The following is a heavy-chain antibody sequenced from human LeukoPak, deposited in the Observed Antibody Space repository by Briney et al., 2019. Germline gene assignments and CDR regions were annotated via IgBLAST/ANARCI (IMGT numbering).Heavy chain of an antibody. CDR2: IYHSGST. D-gene: IGHD1-26*01. V-gene: IGHV4-38-2*02. J-gene: IGHJ4*02. CDR3: ASLKWELSSFDY. CDR1: GYSISSGYY. Sequence: SETLSLTCTLSGYSISSGYYWGWNRQPPGKGLEWIGSIYHSGSTYYNPSLKSRVTITVDTSKNQFSLKLSSVTAAGPAVSFCASLKWELSSFDYWSQGTLVTVSS.